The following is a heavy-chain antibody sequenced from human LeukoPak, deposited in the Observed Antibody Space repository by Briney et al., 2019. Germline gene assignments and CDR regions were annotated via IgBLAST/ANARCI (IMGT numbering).Heavy chain of an antibody. CDR3: ARERSAAGIRWFDP. J-gene: IGHJ5*02. CDR2: IGTAGDT. D-gene: IGHD6-13*01. V-gene: IGHV3-13*01. Sequence: PGGSLRLSCAASGFTFSSYDMHWVRQATGKGLEWVSAIGTAGDTYYPCSVKGRFTISRENAKNSLYLQMNSLRAEDTAVYYCARERSAAGIRWFDPWGQGTLVTVSS. CDR1: GFTFSSYD.